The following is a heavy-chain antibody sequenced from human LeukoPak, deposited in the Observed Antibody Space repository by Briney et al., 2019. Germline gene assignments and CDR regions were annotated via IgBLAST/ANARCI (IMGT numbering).Heavy chain of an antibody. CDR2: IYYSGST. J-gene: IGHJ6*03. V-gene: IGHV4-59*01. Sequence: SETLSLTCTVSGGSISSYYWSWIRQPPGKGLEWIGYIYYSGSTNYNPSFKSRVTISVDTSKNQFSLKLSSVTAADTAVYYCARTYGSSFPYYYHYYMDVWGKGTTVTVSS. CDR3: ARTYGSSFPYYYHYYMDV. CDR1: GGSISSYY. D-gene: IGHD6-6*01.